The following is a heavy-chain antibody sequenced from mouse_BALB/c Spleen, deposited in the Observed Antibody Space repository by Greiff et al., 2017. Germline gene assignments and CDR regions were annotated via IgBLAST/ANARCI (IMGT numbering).Heavy chain of an antibody. CDR3: ARLDGYYPHYYAMDY. V-gene: IGHV1S29*02. D-gene: IGHD2-3*01. J-gene: IGHJ4*01. CDR2: IYPYNGGT. CDR1: GYTFTDYN. Sequence: EVHLVESGPELVKPGASVKISCKASGYTFTDYNMHWVKQSHGKSLEWIGYIYPYNGGTGYNQKFKSKATLTVDNSSSTAYMELRSLTSEDSAVYYCARLDGYYPHYYAMDYWGQGTSVTVSS.